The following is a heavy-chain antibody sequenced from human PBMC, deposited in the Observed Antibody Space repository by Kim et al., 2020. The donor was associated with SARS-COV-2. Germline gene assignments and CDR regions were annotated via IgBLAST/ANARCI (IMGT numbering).Heavy chain of an antibody. D-gene: IGHD2-2*01. V-gene: IGHV3-11*05. CDR3: ARVPHIYCSSTSCSMDWFDP. Sequence: GGSLRLSCAASGFTFSDYYMSWIRQAPGKGLEWVSYISSSSSYTNYADSVKGRFTISRDNAKNSLYLQMNSLRAEDTAVYYCARVPHIYCSSTSCSMDWFDPWGQGTLVTVSS. CDR2: ISSSSSYT. CDR1: GFTFSDYY. J-gene: IGHJ5*02.